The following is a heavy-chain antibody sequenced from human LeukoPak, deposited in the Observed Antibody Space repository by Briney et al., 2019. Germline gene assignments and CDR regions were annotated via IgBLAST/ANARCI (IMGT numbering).Heavy chain of an antibody. V-gene: IGHV3-21*01. Sequence: GGSLRLSCAASGFTFSTYSMNWVRQAPGKGLEWVSSISSSSSYIYYADSVKGRFTISRDNAKNSLYLQMNSLRAEDTAVYYCARDLPTGGYFDWFRPLGVHRETEFAFDIWGQGTMVTVSS. CDR1: GFTFSTYS. D-gene: IGHD3-9*01. CDR2: ISSSSSYI. CDR3: ARDLPTGGYFDWFRPLGVHRETEFAFDI. J-gene: IGHJ3*02.